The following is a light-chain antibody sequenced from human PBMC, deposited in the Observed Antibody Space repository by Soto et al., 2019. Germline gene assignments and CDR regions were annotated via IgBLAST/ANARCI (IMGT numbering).Light chain of an antibody. CDR3: QQYFSAPFT. CDR1: QSVLYSSINKNY. CDR2: WAS. Sequence: DIVMTQSPDSLAVSLGERATINCKSSQSVLYSSINKNYLAWYQQKPGQPPRLRIYWASGRASGVPDRFSGSGSGTDFTVTISSLQAEDVAFYYSQQYFSAPFTFGPGTKVDIK. V-gene: IGKV4-1*01. J-gene: IGKJ3*01.